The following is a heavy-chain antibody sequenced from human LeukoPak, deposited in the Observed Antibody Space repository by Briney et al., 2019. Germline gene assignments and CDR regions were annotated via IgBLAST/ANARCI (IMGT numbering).Heavy chain of an antibody. Sequence: GGSLRLSCAASEFTFNRYWMSWVRQAPGKGLEWVANIKHDGSEAHYVDSVKGRFTIFRDNAKNSLSLQMNSLNVDDTGVYFCTRDALFGSGRTHLDFWSQGTLVSVSS. V-gene: IGHV3-7*04. CDR2: IKHDGSEA. D-gene: IGHD3-10*01. J-gene: IGHJ4*02. CDR1: EFTFNRYW. CDR3: TRDALFGSGRTHLDF.